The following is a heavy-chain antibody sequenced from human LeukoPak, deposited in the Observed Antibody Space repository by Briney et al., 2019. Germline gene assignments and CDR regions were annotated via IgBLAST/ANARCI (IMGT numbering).Heavy chain of an antibody. CDR2: IYYSGST. CDR1: GRSISSSY. CDR3: ASVGYADY. Sequence: SETLSLTCTVSGRSISSSYWSWIRQPPGKGLEWIGYIYYSGSTNYNPSLKSRFTISVDTSKNQLSLKLSSVTAADTAVYYCASVGYADYWGQGTLVTVSS. V-gene: IGHV4-59*01. D-gene: IGHD1-1*01. J-gene: IGHJ4*02.